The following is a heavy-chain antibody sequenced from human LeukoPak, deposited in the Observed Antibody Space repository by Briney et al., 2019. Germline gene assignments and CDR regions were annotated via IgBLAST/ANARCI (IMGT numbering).Heavy chain of an antibody. J-gene: IGHJ4*02. CDR1: GGSFSGYY. CDR2: INHSGST. V-gene: IGHV4-34*01. Sequence: SETLSLTCAVYGGSFSGYYWSWIRQPPGKGLEWIGEINHSGSTNYNPSLKSRVTISVDTSKNQFSLKLSSVTAADTAVYYCARIIRDYTTGIDCWGQGTLVTVSS. CDR3: ARIIRDYTTGIDC. D-gene: IGHD4-11*01.